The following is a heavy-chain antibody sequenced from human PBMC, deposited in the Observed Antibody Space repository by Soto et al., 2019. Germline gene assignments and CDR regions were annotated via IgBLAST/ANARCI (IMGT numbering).Heavy chain of an antibody. V-gene: IGHV3-23*01. J-gene: IGHJ4*02. CDR1: GFTFSSSA. CDR2: ISSSGAGS. Sequence: QPGGSLRLSCAASGFTFSSSAMSWVRQAPGRGLEWVSAISSSGAGSYYADSVKGRFTVSRDNSKNTLYLQMNSLRVDDTAVFYCAKGPDIALRRGPLDSWGQGTLVTVSS. D-gene: IGHD6-6*01. CDR3: AKGPDIALRRGPLDS.